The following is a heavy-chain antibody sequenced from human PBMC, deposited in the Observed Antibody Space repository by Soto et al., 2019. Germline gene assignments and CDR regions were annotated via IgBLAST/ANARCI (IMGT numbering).Heavy chain of an antibody. CDR1: GFTFSGHW. D-gene: IGHD2-2*01. Sequence: EVQLVESGGDLVQPGGSLRLSCAASGFTFSGHWMHWVRQVPGNGLKWVSRINTDGGSSAYADSVKGRFTISRDNAKNTLYLQMNGLRAEDTAVYYCAREAGYCSRTSCYRRAFDTWGQGTTVTVSS. V-gene: IGHV3-74*03. CDR2: INTDGGSS. CDR3: AREAGYCSRTSCYRRAFDT. J-gene: IGHJ3*02.